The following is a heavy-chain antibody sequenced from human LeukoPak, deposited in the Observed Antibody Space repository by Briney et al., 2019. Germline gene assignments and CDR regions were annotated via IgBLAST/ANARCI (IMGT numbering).Heavy chain of an antibody. J-gene: IGHJ4*02. CDR3: VLIGSPYFDY. V-gene: IGHV4-39*07. Sequence: PSETLSLTCTVSGGSISSSSYYWGWIRQPPGKGLEWIGSIYYSGSTYYNPSLKSRVTISVDTSKNQFSLKLSSVTAADTAVYYCVLIGSPYFDYWGQGTLVTVSS. CDR2: IYYSGST. D-gene: IGHD2-21*01. CDR1: GGSISSSSYY.